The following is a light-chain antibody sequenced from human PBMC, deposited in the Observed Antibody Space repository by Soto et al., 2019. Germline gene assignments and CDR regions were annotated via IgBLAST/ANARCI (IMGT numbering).Light chain of an antibody. V-gene: IGKV1-13*02. Sequence: AIPVTQSPSSLSASVGDRVTITCRASQDIRGALAWYQQKPGKAPKLLIYDVSTLESGVPSRFSGSGSGTDCTLAISSLQPEDFGPYYCQQSNSYPITFGHGTRLEIK. CDR2: DVS. J-gene: IGKJ5*01. CDR3: QQSNSYPIT. CDR1: QDIRGA.